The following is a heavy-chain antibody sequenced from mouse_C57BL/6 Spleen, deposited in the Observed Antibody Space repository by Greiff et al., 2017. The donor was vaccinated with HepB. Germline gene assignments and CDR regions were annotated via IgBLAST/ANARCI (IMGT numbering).Heavy chain of an antibody. J-gene: IGHJ4*01. V-gene: IGHV5-17*01. CDR3: ARNWPYYYAMDY. CDR1: GFTFSDYG. D-gene: IGHD4-1*01. CDR2: ISSGSSTI. Sequence: EVKLMESGGGLVKPGGSLKLSCAASGFTFSDYGMHWVRQAPEKGLEWVAYISSGSSTIYYADTVKGRFTISRDNAKNTLFLQMTSLRSKDTAMYFCARNWPYYYAMDYWGQGTSVTVSS.